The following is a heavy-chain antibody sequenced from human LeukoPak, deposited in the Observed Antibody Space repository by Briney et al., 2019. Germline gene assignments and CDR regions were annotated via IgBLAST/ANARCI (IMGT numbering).Heavy chain of an antibody. CDR1: GFTFSSYW. CDR3: ARGGGRHVEY. CDR2: IKEDGSEK. D-gene: IGHD3-16*01. Sequence: GSLRLSCAASGFTFSSYWMSWVRQAPGKGLEWVANIKEDGSEKNYVDSVKGRFTISRDNAKNSLHLQMNSLRAEDTAVYYCARGGGRHVEYWGQGNLVTVSS. V-gene: IGHV3-7*05. J-gene: IGHJ4*02.